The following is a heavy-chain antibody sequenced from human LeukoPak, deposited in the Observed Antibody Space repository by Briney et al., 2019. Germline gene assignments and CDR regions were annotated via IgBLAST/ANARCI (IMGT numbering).Heavy chain of an antibody. D-gene: IGHD2-21*02. J-gene: IGHJ4*02. CDR1: GGTFSGYS. CDR2: INRSGST. CDR3: ARGGRSYCGGDCYSGDLDY. V-gene: IGHV4-34*01. Sequence: SETLSLTCAASGGTFSGYSRSWIRQPPGKGLEWIWAINRSGSTNYNPSSKSRVTISVDTSKNQFSLKLSSVTAAGTAVYYCARGGRSYCGGDCYSGDLDYWGQGTLVTVSS.